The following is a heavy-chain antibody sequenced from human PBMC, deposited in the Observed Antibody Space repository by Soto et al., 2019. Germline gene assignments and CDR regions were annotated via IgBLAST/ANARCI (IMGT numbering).Heavy chain of an antibody. CDR3: VRQNTWNSYYGMDV. CDR1: GYTFSDYW. V-gene: IGHV5-51*01. J-gene: IGHJ6*02. CDR2: VYPDESDT. D-gene: IGHD1-7*01. Sequence: GESLKISCKASGYTFSDYWIGWVRQMPGEGLEWMGIVYPDESDTRYSPSFQGQVSISADMSITTAYLQWSSLKASDTAIYFCVRQNTWNSYYGMDVWSQGTTVTVSS.